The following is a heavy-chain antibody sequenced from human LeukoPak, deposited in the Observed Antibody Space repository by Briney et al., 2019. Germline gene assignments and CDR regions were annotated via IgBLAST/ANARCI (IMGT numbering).Heavy chain of an antibody. CDR1: GFTFSSYA. J-gene: IGHJ4*02. CDR3: AKALQQHKFGAYSDY. CDR2: ISGSGGST. Sequence: GGSLRLSCAASGFTFSSYAMSWVRQAPGKGLEWVSAISGSGGSTYYADSVKGRFTISRDNSKNTLYLQMNSLRAEDTAVYYCAKALQQHKFGAYSDYWGQGTLVTVSS. D-gene: IGHD6-13*01. V-gene: IGHV3-23*01.